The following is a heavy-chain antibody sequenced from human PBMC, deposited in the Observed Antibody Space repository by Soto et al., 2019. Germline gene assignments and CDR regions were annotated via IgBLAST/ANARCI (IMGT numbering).Heavy chain of an antibody. D-gene: IGHD5-12*01. CDR1: GFTFNNYD. CDR2: IWYDGTDK. Sequence: GGSLRLSCAASGFTFNNYDMHWVRQAPGKGLEWVAVIWYDGTDKYYADSVKGRFTISRDNSKNTLYLQMNSLRAEDTAVYYCARSPHQMATIHLNFDYWGQGTLVTVSS. V-gene: IGHV3-33*01. CDR3: ARSPHQMATIHLNFDY. J-gene: IGHJ4*02.